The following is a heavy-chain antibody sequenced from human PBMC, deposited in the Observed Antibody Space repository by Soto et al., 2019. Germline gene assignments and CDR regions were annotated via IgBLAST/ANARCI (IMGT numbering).Heavy chain of an antibody. CDR3: ASKVRRVDNWFDP. V-gene: IGHV4-34*01. J-gene: IGHJ5*02. D-gene: IGHD3-10*01. Sequence: QVQLQQWGAGLLKPSETLSLTCAVYGGSFSGYYWSWIRQPPGKGLEWIGEINHSGSTNYNPSLNRRVXXSXNXXNNHFSLKLRSVPAADTAVYYCASKVRRVDNWFDPWGQGTLVTVSS. CDR1: GGSFSGYY. CDR2: INHSGST.